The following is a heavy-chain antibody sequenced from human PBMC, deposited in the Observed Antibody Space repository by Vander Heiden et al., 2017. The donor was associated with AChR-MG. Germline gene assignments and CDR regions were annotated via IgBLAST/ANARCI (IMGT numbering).Heavy chain of an antibody. CDR2: ISYDGSNK. J-gene: IGHJ1*01. CDR3: AKGCTYSSSWPPEYFQH. D-gene: IGHD6-13*01. CDR1: GFTFSSYG. Sequence: QVQLVESGGGVVQPGRSLRLSCAASGFTFSSYGMHWVRQAPGKGLEWVAVISYDGSNKYYADSVKGRFTISRDNSKNTLYLQMNSLRAEDTAVYYCAKGCTYSSSWPPEYFQHWGQGTLVTVSS. V-gene: IGHV3-30*18.